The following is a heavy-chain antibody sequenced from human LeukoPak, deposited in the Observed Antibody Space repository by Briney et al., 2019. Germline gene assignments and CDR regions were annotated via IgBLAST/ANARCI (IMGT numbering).Heavy chain of an antibody. CDR3: ARYPGAMVRGVMRDN. D-gene: IGHD3-10*01. Sequence: GGSLRLSCAASGFTFDDYGMSWVRQAPGKGLEWVSGINWNGGSTGYADSVKGRFTISRDNAKNSLYLQMNSLRAEDTAFEYCARYPGAMVRGVMRDNWGQGTMVTVSS. CDR1: GFTFDDYG. V-gene: IGHV3-20*04. J-gene: IGHJ3*02. CDR2: INWNGGST.